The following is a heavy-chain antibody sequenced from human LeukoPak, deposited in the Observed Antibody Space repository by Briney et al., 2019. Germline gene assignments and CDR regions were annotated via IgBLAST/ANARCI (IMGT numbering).Heavy chain of an antibody. CDR3: AKDSAYSSSWYNWFDP. Sequence: GGSLRPSCAASGFTFSSYWMHWVRQAPGEGLVWVSRINSDGYSIGYADSVKGRFTISRDNAKNTLHLQMNSLRAEDTAVYYCAKDSAYSSSWYNWFDPWGQGTLVTVSS. V-gene: IGHV3-74*01. D-gene: IGHD6-13*01. CDR1: GFTFSSYW. CDR2: INSDGYSI. J-gene: IGHJ5*02.